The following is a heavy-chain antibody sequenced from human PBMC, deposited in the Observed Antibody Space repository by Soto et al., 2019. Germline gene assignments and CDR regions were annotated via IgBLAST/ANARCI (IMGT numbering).Heavy chain of an antibody. V-gene: IGHV4-59*01. CDR1: GGSISSYY. CDR2: IYYSGST. Sequence: SETLSLTCTVSGGSISSYYWSWIRQPPGKGLEWIGYIYYSGSTNYNPSLKSRVTISVDTSKNQFSLKLSSVTAADTAVYYCARDRGYCSSTSCPTLLDIWGQGTMVTVSS. CDR3: ARDRGYCSSTSCPTLLDI. J-gene: IGHJ3*02. D-gene: IGHD2-2*01.